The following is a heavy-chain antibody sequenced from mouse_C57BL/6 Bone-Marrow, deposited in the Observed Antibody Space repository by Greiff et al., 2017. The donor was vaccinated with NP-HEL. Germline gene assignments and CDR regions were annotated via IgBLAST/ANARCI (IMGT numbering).Heavy chain of an antibody. D-gene: IGHD2-5*01. V-gene: IGHV1-59*01. J-gene: IGHJ4*01. Sequence: QVQLQQPGAELVRPGTSVKLSCKASGYTFTSYWMHWVKQRPGQGLEWIGVIDPSDSYTNYNQKFKGKATLTVDTSSSTAYMQLSSLTSEDSAVYYCARNSKRAMEYWGQGTAVTVSS. CDR3: ARNSKRAMEY. CDR1: GYTFTSYW. CDR2: IDPSDSYT.